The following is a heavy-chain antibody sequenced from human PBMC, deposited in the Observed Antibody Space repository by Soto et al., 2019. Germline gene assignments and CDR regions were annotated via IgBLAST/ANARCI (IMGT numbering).Heavy chain of an antibody. CDR2: ISSSSSTI. CDR3: ARESYPGYYYMDV. J-gene: IGHJ6*03. V-gene: IGHV3-48*01. CDR1: GFTFSSYS. D-gene: IGHD7-27*01. Sequence: XAASGFTFSSYSMNWVRQAPGKVLEWVSYISSSSSTIYYADSVKGRFTISRDNAKISLYLQMNSLRAEDTAVYYCARESYPGYYYMDVCGKGTTVTVSS.